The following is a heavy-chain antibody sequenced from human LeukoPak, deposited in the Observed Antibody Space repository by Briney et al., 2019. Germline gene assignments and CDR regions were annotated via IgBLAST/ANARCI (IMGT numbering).Heavy chain of an antibody. Sequence: AGGSLRLSCAASGFTFSSYGMSWVRQAPGKGLEWVSAISGSGGNTYYADSVKGRFTISRDNSKNTLYLQMNSLRAEDTAIYYCAKEDGVTMIVVARGMDVWGKGTTVTVSS. V-gene: IGHV3-23*01. J-gene: IGHJ6*03. CDR3: AKEDGVTMIVVARGMDV. CDR2: ISGSGGNT. D-gene: IGHD3-22*01. CDR1: GFTFSSYG.